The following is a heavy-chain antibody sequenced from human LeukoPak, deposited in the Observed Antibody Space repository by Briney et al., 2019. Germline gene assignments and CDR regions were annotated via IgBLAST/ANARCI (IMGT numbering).Heavy chain of an antibody. CDR1: GYTLTSYD. CDR2: MNPNSGNT. CDR3: ARGPPYSSGWHPYYFDY. Sequence: ASVKVSCKASGYTLTSYDINWVRQATGQGLEWMGWMNPNSGNTGYAQKFQGRVTITRNTSISTAYMELSSLRSEDTAVYYCARGPPYSSGWHPYYFDYWGQGTLVTVSS. D-gene: IGHD6-19*01. V-gene: IGHV1-8*03. J-gene: IGHJ4*02.